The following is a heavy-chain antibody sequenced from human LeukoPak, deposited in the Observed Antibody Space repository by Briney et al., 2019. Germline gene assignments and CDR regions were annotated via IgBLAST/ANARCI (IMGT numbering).Heavy chain of an antibody. CDR2: TYYRSKWYN. CDR3: ATSKAPFWSGYLHDAFDI. J-gene: IGHJ3*02. V-gene: IGHV6-1*01. D-gene: IGHD3-3*01. CDR1: GDSVSSNSAA. Sequence: SQTLSLTCAISGDSVSSNSAAWNWIRQSPSRGLEWLGRTYYRSKWYNDYAVSVKSRITINPDTSKNQFSLQLNSVTPEDTAVYYCATSKAPFWSGYLHDAFDIWGQGTMVTVSS.